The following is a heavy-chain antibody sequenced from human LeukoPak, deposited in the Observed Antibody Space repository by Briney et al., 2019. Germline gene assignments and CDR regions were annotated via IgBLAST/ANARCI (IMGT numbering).Heavy chain of an antibody. V-gene: IGHV1-8*01. J-gene: IGHJ6*02. Sequence: ASVKVSCKASGYTVTSYDINWVRQATRQGLEWMGWMNPNSGNTGYAQKFQGRVTMTRNTSISTAYMELSSLRSEDTAVYYCARSITNYYYYGTDVWGQGTTVTVSS. CDR2: MNPNSGNT. D-gene: IGHD1-1*01. CDR1: GYTVTSYD. CDR3: ARSITNYYYYGTDV.